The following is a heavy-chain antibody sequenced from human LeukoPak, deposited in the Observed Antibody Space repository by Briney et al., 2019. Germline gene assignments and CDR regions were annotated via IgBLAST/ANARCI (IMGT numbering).Heavy chain of an antibody. CDR3: ARRLYDFWSGYRPRHFDY. CDR1: GGSFSGYY. Sequence: SETLSLTCAVYGGSFSGYYWSWIRQPPGKGLEWIGEINHSGSTNYNPSLKSRVTISVDTSKNQFSLKLSSVTAADTAVYYCARRLYDFWSGYRPRHFDYWGQGTLVTVSS. J-gene: IGHJ4*02. CDR2: INHSGST. D-gene: IGHD3-3*01. V-gene: IGHV4-34*01.